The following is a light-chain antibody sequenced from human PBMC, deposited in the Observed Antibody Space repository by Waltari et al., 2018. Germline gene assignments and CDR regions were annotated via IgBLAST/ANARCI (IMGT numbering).Light chain of an antibody. CDR2: KVS. J-gene: IGKJ1*01. CDR3: MQGTEWPRT. CDR1: KSLVHSYGNTY. Sequence: DVVMTQSPLSLPVTLGQSASISCRSSKSLVHSYGNTYLTWFQQRPGQSPRRLIYKVSRRDSGVPDRFSGSGSGTDFTRKISRVEAADVGVFYCMQGTEWPRTFGQGTKVQIK. V-gene: IGKV2-30*02.